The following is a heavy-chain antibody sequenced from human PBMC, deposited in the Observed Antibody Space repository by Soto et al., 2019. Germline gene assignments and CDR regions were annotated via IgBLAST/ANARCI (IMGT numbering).Heavy chain of an antibody. Sequence: EVQLLESGGGLVQPGGSLRLSCAASGFTFSTSAMSWVRQAPGKGLEWVSTISDSGSTYYADPVKGRFTITRDNSKNTMLRQMNSLRAEDTAGFYCATVCGEDGYCSRTSCLYYFHHWGQGTLVTVSS. CDR3: ATVCGEDGYCSRTSCLYYFHH. J-gene: IGHJ4*02. D-gene: IGHD2-2*03. CDR1: GFTFSTSA. CDR2: ISDSGST. V-gene: IGHV3-23*01.